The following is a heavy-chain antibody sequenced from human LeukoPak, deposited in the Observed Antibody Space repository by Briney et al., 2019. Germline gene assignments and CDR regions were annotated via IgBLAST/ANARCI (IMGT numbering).Heavy chain of an antibody. J-gene: IGHJ4*02. CDR2: INPNSGGT. CDR3: ARWLGDYVWGSYFDY. D-gene: IGHD3-16*01. Sequence: GASVKVSCKASGYTFTGYYMHWVRQAPGQGLEWMGRINPNSGGTNYAQKFQGRVTMTRDTSISTAYKELSRLRSDDTAVYYCARWLGDYVWGSYFDYWGQGTLVTVSS. V-gene: IGHV1-2*06. CDR1: GYTFTGYY.